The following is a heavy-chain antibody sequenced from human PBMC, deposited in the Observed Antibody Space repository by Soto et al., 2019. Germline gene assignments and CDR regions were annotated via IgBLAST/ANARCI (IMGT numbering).Heavy chain of an antibody. J-gene: IGHJ3*02. V-gene: IGHV1-18*04. CDR1: GYTFTSYG. CDR3: ARDIVVVVAATRGAFDI. D-gene: IGHD2-15*01. Sequence: GASVKVSCKASGYTFTSYGISWVRQAPGQGLEWMGWTSAYNGNTNYAQKLQGRVTMTTDTSTSTAYMELRSLRSDDTAVYYCARDIVVVVAATRGAFDIWGQGTMVTVSS. CDR2: TSAYNGNT.